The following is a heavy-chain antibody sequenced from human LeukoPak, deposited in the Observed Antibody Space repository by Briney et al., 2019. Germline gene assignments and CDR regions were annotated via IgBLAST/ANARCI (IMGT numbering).Heavy chain of an antibody. CDR3: ARDRSSSDY. J-gene: IGHJ4*02. V-gene: IGHV1-18*01. D-gene: IGHD6-6*01. CDR2: ISGYNGKT. CDR1: GYTFNTYG. Sequence: ASVKVSCKASGYTFNTYGITWVRQAPGQGLEWMGWISGYNGKTKYAQNLQDRVTMTTDTSTTTAYMELRSLRSDDTAVYYCARDRSSSDYWGQGTLVTVSS.